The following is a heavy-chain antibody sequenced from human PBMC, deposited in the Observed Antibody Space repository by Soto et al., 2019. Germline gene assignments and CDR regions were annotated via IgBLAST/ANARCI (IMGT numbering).Heavy chain of an antibody. CDR2: IYYSGST. D-gene: IGHD1-26*01. CDR1: GGSISSYY. J-gene: IGHJ5*02. Sequence: QVQLXESGXGLXXXSETLSLTCTVSGGSISSYYWSWIRQPPGKGLEWIGYIYYSGSTNYNPSLKSRVTISVDTSKNQFSLKLSSVTAADTAVYYCARRWEWELQEGWFDPWGQGTLVTVSS. V-gene: IGHV4-59*08. CDR3: ARRWEWELQEGWFDP.